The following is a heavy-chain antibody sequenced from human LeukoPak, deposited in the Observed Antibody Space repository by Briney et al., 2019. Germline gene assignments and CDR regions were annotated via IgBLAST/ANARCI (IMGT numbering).Heavy chain of an antibody. CDR3: AREHRRVSAFDI. D-gene: IGHD4-4*01. CDR1: GGSISSYY. Sequence: SETLSLTCAVYGGSISSYYWSWIRQPPGKGLEWIGYIYYSGSTNYNPSLKSRVTISVDTSKNQFSLKLSSVTAADTAVYYCAREHRRVSAFDIWGQGPMVTVSS. CDR2: IYYSGST. V-gene: IGHV4-59*01. J-gene: IGHJ3*02.